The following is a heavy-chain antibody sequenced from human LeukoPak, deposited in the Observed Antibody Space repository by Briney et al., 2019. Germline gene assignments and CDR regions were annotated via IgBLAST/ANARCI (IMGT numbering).Heavy chain of an antibody. V-gene: IGHV4-34*01. CDR3: ARGTYYYGSGSYRLDP. J-gene: IGHJ5*02. Sequence: SETLSLTCAVYGGSFSGYYWSWIRQPPGKGLEWIGSIYYSGSTYYNPSLKSRVTMSVDTSKNQFSLKLSSVTAADTAVYYCARGTYYYGSGSYRLDPWGQGTLVTVSS. D-gene: IGHD3-10*01. CDR2: IYYSGST. CDR1: GGSFSGYY.